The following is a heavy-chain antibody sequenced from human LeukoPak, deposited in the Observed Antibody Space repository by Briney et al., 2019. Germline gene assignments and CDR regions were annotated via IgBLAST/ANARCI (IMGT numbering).Heavy chain of an antibody. Sequence: GGSLRLSCAASGFTFSSYAMRWVGQAPGKGLEGGSAITCSGGSTYYADSVKGRFTISRDNPKNTLYLQMNSLRAEDTAVYYCAKHRYSGYDFRDYFDYWGQGTLVTVSS. CDR3: AKHRYSGYDFRDYFDY. CDR2: ITCSGGST. D-gene: IGHD5-12*01. CDR1: GFTFSSYA. J-gene: IGHJ4*02. V-gene: IGHV3-23*01.